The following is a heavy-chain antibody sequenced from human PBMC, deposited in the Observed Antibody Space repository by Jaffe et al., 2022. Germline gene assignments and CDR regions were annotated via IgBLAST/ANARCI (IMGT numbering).Heavy chain of an antibody. J-gene: IGHJ6*03. CDR3: AREPFYYYGSTGGDYYYYMDV. D-gene: IGHD3-10*01. Sequence: EVQLVESGGGLVQPGGSLRLSCAASGFTFSDHYMDWVRQAPGKGLEWVGRTRNKANSYTTEYAASVKGRFTISRDDSKNSLYLQMNSLKTEDTAVYYCAREPFYYYGSTGGDYYYYMDVWGKGTTVTVSS. V-gene: IGHV3-72*01. CDR1: GFTFSDHY. CDR2: TRNKANSYTT.